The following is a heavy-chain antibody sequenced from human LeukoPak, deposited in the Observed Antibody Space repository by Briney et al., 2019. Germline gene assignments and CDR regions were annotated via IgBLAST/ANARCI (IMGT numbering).Heavy chain of an antibody. CDR3: ARESPHCSGVSCFFDY. CDR1: GFTFSTYS. CDR2: ISSTSSYI. J-gene: IGHJ4*02. D-gene: IGHD2-15*01. Sequence: PGGSLRLSCAASGFTFSTYSMNWVRQAPGKGLEWVSSISSTSSYIYYADSVKGRFTISRDNAKTSLYLQMNSLRAEDTAVYYCARESPHCSGVSCFFDYWGQGTLVTVSS. V-gene: IGHV3-21*01.